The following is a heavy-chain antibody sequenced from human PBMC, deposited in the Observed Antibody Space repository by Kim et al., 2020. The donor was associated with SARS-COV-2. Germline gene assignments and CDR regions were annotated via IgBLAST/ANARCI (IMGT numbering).Heavy chain of an antibody. CDR2: ISSSSSYT. V-gene: IGHV3-11*03. J-gene: IGHJ3*02. CDR1: GFTFSDYY. D-gene: IGHD3-9*01. Sequence: GGSLRLSCAASGFTFSDYYMSWIRQAPGKGLEWVSYISSSSSYTNYADSVKGRFTISRDNAKNSLYLQMNSLRAEDTAVYYCARRAAPFGTGYYVDAFDIWGQGTMVTVSS. CDR3: ARRAAPFGTGYYVDAFDI.